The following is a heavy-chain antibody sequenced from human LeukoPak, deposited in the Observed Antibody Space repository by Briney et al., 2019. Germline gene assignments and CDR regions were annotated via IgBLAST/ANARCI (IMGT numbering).Heavy chain of an antibody. V-gene: IGHV1-3*01. Sequence: ASVKVSCKASGYTFTSYAMHWVRQAPGQRLEWMGWINAGNGNTKYSQKFQGRVTITRDTSASTAYMELSSLRSEDTAVYYCARGSTSDWPLDHWGQETLVTISS. CDR2: INAGNGNT. CDR1: GYTFTSYA. D-gene: IGHD2-2*01. CDR3: ARGSTSDWPLDH. J-gene: IGHJ4*02.